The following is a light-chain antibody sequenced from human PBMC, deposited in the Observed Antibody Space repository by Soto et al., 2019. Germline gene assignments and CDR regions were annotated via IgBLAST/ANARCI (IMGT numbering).Light chain of an antibody. V-gene: IGKV3-20*01. J-gene: IGKJ4*01. CDR1: QSVTSNY. CDR2: GAS. Sequence: EIVLTQSPGTLSLSLGERAILSCRASQSVTSNYLAWYQQNPGQAPRLFIYGASRRATGIPDRFSGSGSGTDFSFTINRLQPEDSAMYYCQQYGRSPLTFGEGTKVEIK. CDR3: QQYGRSPLT.